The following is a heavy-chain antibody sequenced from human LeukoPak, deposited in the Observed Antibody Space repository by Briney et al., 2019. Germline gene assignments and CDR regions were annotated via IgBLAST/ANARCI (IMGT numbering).Heavy chain of an antibody. CDR1: GFTFSSYG. CDR3: AKNSGYSYAYTPDY. J-gene: IGHJ4*02. CDR2: ISGSGGST. V-gene: IGHV3-23*01. D-gene: IGHD5-18*01. Sequence: GGSLRLSCAASGFTFSSYGKTWVRQAPGKGLEWVSGISGSGGSTYYADSVKGRFTISRGNSKNTLYLQMNSLRAEDTAVYYCAKNSGYSYAYTPDYWGQGTLVTVSS.